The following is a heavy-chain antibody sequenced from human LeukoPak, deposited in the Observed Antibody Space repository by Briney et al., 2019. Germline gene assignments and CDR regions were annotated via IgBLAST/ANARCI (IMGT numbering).Heavy chain of an antibody. J-gene: IGHJ6*02. CDR3: ASGTYYYDSTGLRYYYYRLDI. CDR2: VYYSGST. CDR1: GGSISSNSYY. Sequence: SETLSLTCTVSGGSISSNSYYWGWIRQPPGRGLEWIGSVYYSGSTYYNPSLKSRVTISVDTSKNQFSLKLRSVTAADTAVYYCASGTYYYDSTGLRYYYYRLDIWGQGTTVTVSS. D-gene: IGHD3-22*01. V-gene: IGHV4-39*07.